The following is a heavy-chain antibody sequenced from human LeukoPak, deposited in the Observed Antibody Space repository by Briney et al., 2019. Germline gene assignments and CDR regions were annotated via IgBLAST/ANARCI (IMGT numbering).Heavy chain of an antibody. Sequence: GGSLRLSCAASGFTFDDYAMHWVRQAPGKGLEWVSLISWDGDSTYYADSVKGRFTISRDNSKNSLYLQMNSLRPEDTALYYCAKDKTMAGTGGFDYWGQGTLVTVSS. J-gene: IGHJ4*02. CDR1: GFTFDDYA. V-gene: IGHV3-43D*03. CDR2: ISWDGDST. D-gene: IGHD2-8*02. CDR3: AKDKTMAGTGGFDY.